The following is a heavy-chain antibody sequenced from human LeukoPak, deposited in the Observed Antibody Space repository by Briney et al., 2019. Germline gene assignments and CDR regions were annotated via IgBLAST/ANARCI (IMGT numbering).Heavy chain of an antibody. CDR1: GFTFGDHA. D-gene: IGHD5-18*01. CDR2: IRSKGYGATT. V-gene: IGHV3-49*04. CDR3: TRGQIQLWVYYGMDV. J-gene: IGHJ6*02. Sequence: PGGSLRLPCTGSGFTFGDHAMSWVRQAPGKGLEWIGFIRSKGYGATTEYAASVKGRFTISRDDSKSIAYLQMNSLKVEDTAVYYCTRGQIQLWVYYGMDVWGQGTTVIVSS.